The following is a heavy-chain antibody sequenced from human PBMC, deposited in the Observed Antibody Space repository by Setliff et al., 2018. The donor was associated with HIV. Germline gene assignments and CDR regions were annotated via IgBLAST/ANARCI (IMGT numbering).Heavy chain of an antibody. Sequence: PSETLSLTCTVFGGSVRSDDYYWSWIRQPPGKGLEWIGYIYYTGSTHYNPSLKGRLSMSTSENQFSLKLTSVTAADTAVYYCARDPPGYGDSNDYWGQGTLVTVSS. CDR1: GGSVRSDDYY. CDR2: IYYTGST. D-gene: IGHD4-17*01. CDR3: ARDPPGYGDSNDY. J-gene: IGHJ4*02. V-gene: IGHV4-30-4*08.